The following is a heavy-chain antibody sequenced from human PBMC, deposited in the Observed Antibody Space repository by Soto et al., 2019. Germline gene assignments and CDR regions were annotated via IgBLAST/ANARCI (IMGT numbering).Heavy chain of an antibody. D-gene: IGHD1-1*01. J-gene: IGHJ3*02. CDR3: ARQRTYTLHVAFDI. CDR2: ISSSGSTV. V-gene: IGHV3-11*01. CDR1: GFTFSDYY. Sequence: PGGSLRLSCAASGFTFSDYYMSWIRQAPGKGLECLSYISSSGSTVYDADPVKGRFTISRDNARNSLYLQMNSLRAGDTAVYYCARQRTYTLHVAFDIWGQGTMVTVSS.